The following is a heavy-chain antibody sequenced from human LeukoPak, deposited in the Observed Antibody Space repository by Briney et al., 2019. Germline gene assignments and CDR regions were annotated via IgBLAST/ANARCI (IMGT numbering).Heavy chain of an antibody. CDR1: GYTFTSHD. CDR3: AKDLWAGRSGYKGYDY. CDR2: VNPNSGNT. J-gene: IGHJ4*02. Sequence: ASVKVSCKASGYTFTSHDINWVRQATGQGLEWMGWVNPNSGNTGYAQKFQGRVTMTRNTSITTAYMELSSLRPEDTAVYYCAKDLWAGRSGYKGYDYWGQGTLVTVSS. V-gene: IGHV1-8*01. D-gene: IGHD3-3*01.